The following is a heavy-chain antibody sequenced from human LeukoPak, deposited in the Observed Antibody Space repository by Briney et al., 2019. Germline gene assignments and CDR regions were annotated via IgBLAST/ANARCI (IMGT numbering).Heavy chain of an antibody. J-gene: IGHJ5*02. Sequence: PETLSLTSTVSGGSISSYYWSWIRQPAGKGLEWIGRIYTSGSTNYNPSLKSRVTLSVHTSKNQFSLKLSSVTAADTAVYYCAREGDILTWGQGTLVTVSS. CDR1: GGSISSYY. CDR3: AREGDILT. CDR2: IYTSGST. D-gene: IGHD3-9*01. V-gene: IGHV4-4*07.